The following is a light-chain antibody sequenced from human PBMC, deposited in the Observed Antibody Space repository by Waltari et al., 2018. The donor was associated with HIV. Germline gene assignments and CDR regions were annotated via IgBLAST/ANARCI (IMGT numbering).Light chain of an antibody. CDR2: EVT. J-gene: IGLJ3*02. V-gene: IGLV2-14*01. CDR1: TSDISSLNL. Sequence: HSALTQPAPVSGSPGQSITIPCSGPTSDISSLNLVSWYQQSPGRAPNLLIFEVTSRPSGISDRFSGSKSGDTASLTISALRTEDEADYFCSSYSPGGFVVFGGGTKVTVL. CDR3: SSYSPGGFVV.